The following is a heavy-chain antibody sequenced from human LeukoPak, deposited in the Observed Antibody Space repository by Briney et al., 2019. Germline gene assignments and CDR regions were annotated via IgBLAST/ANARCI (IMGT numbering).Heavy chain of an antibody. CDR1: GLTVSKNY. CDR3: ARVGGH. J-gene: IGHJ4*02. V-gene: IGHV3-53*01. CDR2: IYSGGST. Sequence: GGPLRLSCAASGLTVSKNYMSWVRQAPGKGLESVSVIYSGGSTYYADSVRGRFTISRDNSKNTLYLQMNSLRVEDTAVYYCARVGGHWGQGTLVTVSS. D-gene: IGHD3-10*01.